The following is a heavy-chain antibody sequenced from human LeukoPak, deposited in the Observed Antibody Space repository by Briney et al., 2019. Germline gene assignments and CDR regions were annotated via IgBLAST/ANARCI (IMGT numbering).Heavy chain of an antibody. J-gene: IGHJ4*02. Sequence: ASVKVSCKASGYTFIGYYMYWVRQAPGQGLEWMGWINPNSGGTNYAQKFQGRVTMTRDTSISTAYMELSRLRSDDTAVYYCARPITMVRGALSEFDYWGQGTLVTVSS. CDR1: GYTFIGYY. CDR2: INPNSGGT. CDR3: ARPITMVRGALSEFDY. V-gene: IGHV1-2*02. D-gene: IGHD3-10*01.